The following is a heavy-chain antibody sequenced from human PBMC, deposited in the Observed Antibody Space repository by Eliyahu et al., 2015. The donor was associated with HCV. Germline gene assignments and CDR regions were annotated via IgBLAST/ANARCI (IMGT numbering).Heavy chain of an antibody. CDR2: IYYSGSP. CDR3: ASGGGGTAVAGTGGWFDP. J-gene: IGHJ5*02. D-gene: IGHD6-19*01. CDR1: GGXISXXY. V-gene: IGHV4-59*01. Sequence: QVQLQESGPGLVKPSETLSLTCSVSGGXISXXYWSWIRQPPGKGLEWXGYIYYSGSPNYNPSXKSRVTMSVDTSKNQFSLKLSSVTAADTAVYYCASGGGGTAVAGTGGWFDPWGQGTLVTVSS.